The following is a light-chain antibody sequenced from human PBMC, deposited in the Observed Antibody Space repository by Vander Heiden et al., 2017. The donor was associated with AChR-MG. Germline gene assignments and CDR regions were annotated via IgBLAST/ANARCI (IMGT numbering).Light chain of an antibody. V-gene: IGKV3-15*01. CDR3: QQYNNWPPAIT. Sequence: EIVMTQSPATLSVSPGERATLSCRASQSVSSNLAWYQQIPGQAPRLLIYDASTRATGIPARFSGSGSGTEFTLTISSLQSEDFAVYYCQQYNNWPPAITFGQGTRLEIK. CDR2: DAS. J-gene: IGKJ5*01. CDR1: QSVSSN.